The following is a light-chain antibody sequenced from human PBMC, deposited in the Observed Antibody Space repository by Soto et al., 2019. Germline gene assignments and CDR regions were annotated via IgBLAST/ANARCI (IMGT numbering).Light chain of an antibody. V-gene: IGKV3-20*01. Sequence: EIVLTQSPGTLSLSPGERATLACRASQSVSSYLAWYQQKPGQAPRLLIYGASSRATGIPDRFSGSGSGTDFTLTISRLEPEDFAVYYCQQYGSSLTFCGGTKVEIK. J-gene: IGKJ4*01. CDR2: GAS. CDR3: QQYGSSLT. CDR1: QSVSSY.